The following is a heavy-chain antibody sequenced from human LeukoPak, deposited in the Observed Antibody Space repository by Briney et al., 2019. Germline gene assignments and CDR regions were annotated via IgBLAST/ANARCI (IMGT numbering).Heavy chain of an antibody. CDR2: ISSSGSSI. J-gene: IGHJ4*02. D-gene: IGHD4-17*01. CDR3: ARDAPMTTVFY. Sequence: GGSLRLSFKASGFPLSEYYMRWMRESPGRALEGVSYISSSGSSIYYTDSVKGRFTISRDNAKNSLYLQMNSLRAEDTAVYYCARDAPMTTVFYWGQGTLVTVAS. V-gene: IGHV3-11*01. CDR1: GFPLSEYY.